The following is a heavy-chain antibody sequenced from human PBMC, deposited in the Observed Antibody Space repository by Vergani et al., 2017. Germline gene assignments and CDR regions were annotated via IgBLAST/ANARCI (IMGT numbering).Heavy chain of an antibody. CDR2: ISPDGFST. J-gene: IGHJ6*02. Sequence: QVQLVQSGAEVGKPGASVKISCKASGYTFTAYYIHWVRQAPEQGLEWVGVISPDGFSTFYAQKFQGRVTITRDTSTSTVYVEVTSLRSDDTAVYYCAKGVYCSSTSCYEGRGYYYGMGVWGQGTTVTFSS. CDR3: AKGVYCSSTSCYEGRGYYYGMGV. V-gene: IGHV1-46*01. CDR1: GYTFTAYY. D-gene: IGHD2-2*01.